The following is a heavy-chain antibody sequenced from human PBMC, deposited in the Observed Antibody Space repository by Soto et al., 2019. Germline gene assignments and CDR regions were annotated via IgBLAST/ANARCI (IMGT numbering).Heavy chain of an antibody. CDR2: IIPILGIA. D-gene: IGHD2-15*01. CDR1: GGTFSSYT. CDR3: ARAGVVVVAATHKNWFDP. V-gene: IGHV1-69*02. Sequence: QVQLVQSGAEVKKPGSSVKVSCKASGGTFSSYTISWVRQAPGQGLEWMGRIIPILGIANYAQKFQGRVTITADKSTSTAYMELSSLRSEDTAVYYCARAGVVVVAATHKNWFDPWGQGTLLTVSS. J-gene: IGHJ5*02.